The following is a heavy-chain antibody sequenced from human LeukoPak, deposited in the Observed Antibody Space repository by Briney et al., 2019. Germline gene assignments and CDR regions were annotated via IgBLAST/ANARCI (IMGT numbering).Heavy chain of an antibody. J-gene: IGHJ4*02. CDR2: ISSTSSAI. CDR3: AVYCSTTSCYGVDY. Sequence: GGSLRLSCAASGFTFSSYSMNWVRQAPGKGLEWVSYISSTSSAIYYGDSVKGRFTISRDNAKNSLYLQMNSLRAEDTAVYYCAVYCSTTSCYGVDYWGQGTLVTVSS. V-gene: IGHV3-48*01. D-gene: IGHD2-2*01. CDR1: GFTFSSYS.